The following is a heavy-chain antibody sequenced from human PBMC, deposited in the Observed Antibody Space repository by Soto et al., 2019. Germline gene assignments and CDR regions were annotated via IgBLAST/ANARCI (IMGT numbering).Heavy chain of an antibody. Sequence: ASVKVSCKASGYTFTSYAMHWVRQAPGQRLEWMGWINAGNGNTKYSQKFQGRVTITGDTSASTAYMELSSLRSEDTAVYYCARASDIVVVVAALDYWGQGTLVTVSS. CDR2: INAGNGNT. D-gene: IGHD2-15*01. CDR1: GYTFTSYA. V-gene: IGHV1-3*01. CDR3: ARASDIVVVVAALDY. J-gene: IGHJ4*02.